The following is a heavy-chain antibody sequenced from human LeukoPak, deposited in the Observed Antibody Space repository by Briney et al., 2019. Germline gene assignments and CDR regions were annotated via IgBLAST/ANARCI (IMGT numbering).Heavy chain of an antibody. CDR2: IYSGGST. J-gene: IGHJ4*02. CDR3: ARGPGYCSGGSCSYFDY. D-gene: IGHD2-15*01. V-gene: IGHV3-53*01. CDR1: GFTVSSNY. Sequence: PGGSLRLSCAASGFTVSSNYMSWVRQAPGKGLEWVSVIYSGGSTYYADSVKGRFTISRDNSKNTLYLQMNSLRAEDTAVYYCARGPGYCSGGSCSYFDYWGQGTLVTVSS.